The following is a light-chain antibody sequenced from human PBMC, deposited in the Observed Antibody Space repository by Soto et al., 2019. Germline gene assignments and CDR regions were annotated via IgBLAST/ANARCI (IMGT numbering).Light chain of an antibody. Sequence: QSALTQPASVSGSPGQSITISCTETSSAVGGYNYVSWYQQHPGKAPKLMIYDVSNRPSGVSNRFSGSKSGNTASLTISGLQAEDEAYYYCSSYTSSSTLEAVFGTGTKLTVL. CDR1: SSAVGGYNY. J-gene: IGLJ1*01. CDR3: SSYTSSSTLEAV. CDR2: DVS. V-gene: IGLV2-14*01.